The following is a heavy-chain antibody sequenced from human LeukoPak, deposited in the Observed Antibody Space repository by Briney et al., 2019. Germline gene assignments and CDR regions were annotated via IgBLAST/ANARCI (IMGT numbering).Heavy chain of an antibody. CDR1: GFTFSNYW. CDR2: SRNKANSYTT. D-gene: IGHD2-2*01. CDR3: ARGGYCSSSTCYGTGKFDY. Sequence: GGSLRLSCAASGFTFSNYWMSWVRQAPGKGLEWVGRSRNKANSYTTEYAASVRGRFTISRDASKNSLYLQMSSLKTEDTAVYYCARGGYCSSSTCYGTGKFDYWGQGTLVTVSS. J-gene: IGHJ4*02. V-gene: IGHV3-72*01.